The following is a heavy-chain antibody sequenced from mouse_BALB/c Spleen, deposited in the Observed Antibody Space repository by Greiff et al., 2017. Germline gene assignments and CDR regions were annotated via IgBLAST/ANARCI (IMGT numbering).Heavy chain of an antibody. CDR3: APTARATFAY. D-gene: IGHD3-2*01. CDR1: GYTFTDYN. Sequence: EVKVVESGPELVKPGASVKISCKASGYTFTDYNMHWVKQSHGKSLEWIGYIYPYNGGTGYNQKFKSKATLTVDNSSSTAYMELRSLTSEDSAVYYCAPTARATFAYWGQGTLVTVSA. J-gene: IGHJ3*01. V-gene: IGHV1S29*02. CDR2: IYPYNGGT.